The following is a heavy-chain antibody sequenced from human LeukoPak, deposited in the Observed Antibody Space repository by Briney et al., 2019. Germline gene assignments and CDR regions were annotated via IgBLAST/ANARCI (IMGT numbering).Heavy chain of an antibody. CDR2: ISYDGSNK. V-gene: IGHV3-30*18. J-gene: IGHJ6*02. Sequence: GGSLRLSCAASGFTFSSYGMHWVRQAPGKGLEWVAVISYDGSNKYYADSVKGRFTISRDNSKNTLYLQMNSLRAEDTAVYYCAKDYAYCSSTSCYCYYYGMDVWGQGTTVTVSS. D-gene: IGHD2-2*01. CDR1: GFTFSSYG. CDR3: AKDYAYCSSTSCYCYYYGMDV.